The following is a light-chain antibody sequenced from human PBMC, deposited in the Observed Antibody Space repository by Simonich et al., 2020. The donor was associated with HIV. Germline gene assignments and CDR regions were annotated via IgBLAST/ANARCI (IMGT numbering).Light chain of an antibody. Sequence: DIQMTQSPSTLSASVGDRVTITCRASQSISDWLAWYQQKPGKAPKLLIYAASSLQSGVPSRFSGSGSGTDFTLTISSLQPEDFATYYCQQSYSTPPYTFGQGTKLEIK. V-gene: IGKV1-39*01. CDR2: AAS. CDR1: QSISDW. CDR3: QQSYSTPPYT. J-gene: IGKJ2*01.